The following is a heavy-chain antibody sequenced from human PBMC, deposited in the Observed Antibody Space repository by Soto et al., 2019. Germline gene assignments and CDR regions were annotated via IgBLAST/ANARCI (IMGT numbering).Heavy chain of an antibody. CDR3: ARGSLAPDY. J-gene: IGHJ4*02. CDR1: GASLNNYY. V-gene: IGHV4-4*07. D-gene: IGHD1-26*01. Sequence: RSLTCTVSGASLNNYYWSWARQPAGKGLEWVGRIYTSGSTNYNPSLESRVTMSVDTSKNQFSLKLSSVTAADTAVYYCARGSLAPDYWGQGTLVTVS. CDR2: IYTSGST.